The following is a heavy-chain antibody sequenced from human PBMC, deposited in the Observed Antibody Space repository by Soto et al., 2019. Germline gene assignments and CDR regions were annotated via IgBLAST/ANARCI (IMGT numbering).Heavy chain of an antibody. CDR3: ARDLYYYDSSGYQSDY. D-gene: IGHD3-22*01. CDR1: GFTFSSYW. V-gene: IGHV3-7*01. Sequence: PGGSLRLSCAASGFTFSSYWMSWVRQAPGKGLEWVANIKQDGSEKYYVDSVKGRFTISRDNAKNSLYLQMNSLRAEDTAVYYCARDLYYYDSSGYQSDYWGQGTLVTVSS. J-gene: IGHJ4*02. CDR2: IKQDGSEK.